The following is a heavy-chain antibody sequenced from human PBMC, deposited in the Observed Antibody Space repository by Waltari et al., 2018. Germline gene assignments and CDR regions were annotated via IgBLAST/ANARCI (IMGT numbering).Heavy chain of an antibody. CDR3: ARSSGSITIFGVGVDAFDI. CDR2: IHPNSGGT. Sequence: QVQLVQSGAEVKKPGASVKVSCKASGYTFTGYYMNWVREAPGQGLEWMGWIHPNSGGTNYAQKFQGRVTMTRDTSISTAYMELSRLRSDDTAVYYCARSSGSITIFGVGVDAFDIWGQGTMVTVSS. D-gene: IGHD3-3*01. CDR1: GYTFTGYY. V-gene: IGHV1-2*02. J-gene: IGHJ3*02.